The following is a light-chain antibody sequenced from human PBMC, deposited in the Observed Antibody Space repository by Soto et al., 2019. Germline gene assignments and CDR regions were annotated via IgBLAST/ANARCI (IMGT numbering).Light chain of an antibody. V-gene: IGLV7-46*01. CDR1: TGPVTVGHY. CDR3: SSYSTTSSPHVL. J-gene: IGLJ2*01. Sequence: QAVVTQEPSLTVSPGGTVTLTCGSTTGPVTVGHYPYWFQQKPGQAPRTLIYDTANKLSWTPVRFSGALLGGKAALTLSGAQPEDEAEYYCSSYSTTSSPHVLFGGGTKVTVL. CDR2: DTA.